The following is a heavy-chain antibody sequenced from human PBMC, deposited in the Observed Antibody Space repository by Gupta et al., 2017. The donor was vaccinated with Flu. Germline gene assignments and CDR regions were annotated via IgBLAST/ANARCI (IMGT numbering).Heavy chain of an antibody. J-gene: IGHJ5*02. CDR2: IFPGDSDI. CDR1: GYKFSNYW. D-gene: IGHD5-12*01. V-gene: IGHV5-51*01. Sequence: EVQLVQSGAEVKKPGESLKISCKGSGYKFSNYWIGWVRQMPGKGLEWMGIIFPGDSDIRYNPSLQDQVTLSVDDSINTAYLQWSSLKASDTAMYYCATTLNPYNYFDAWGQGTQVIVSS. CDR3: ATTLNPYNYFDA.